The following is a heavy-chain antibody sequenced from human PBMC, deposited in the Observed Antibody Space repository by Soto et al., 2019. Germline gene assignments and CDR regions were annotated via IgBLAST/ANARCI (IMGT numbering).Heavy chain of an antibody. CDR1: GYTLTELS. Sequence: GASVKVSCKVSGYTLTELSMHWVRQAPGKGLEWMGGFDPEDGETIYAQEFQGRVTMTEDTSTDTAYMELSSLRSEDTAVYYCATEITMVRGVISWFDPWGQGTLVTVSS. CDR3: ATEITMVRGVISWFDP. CDR2: FDPEDGET. J-gene: IGHJ5*02. D-gene: IGHD3-10*01. V-gene: IGHV1-24*01.